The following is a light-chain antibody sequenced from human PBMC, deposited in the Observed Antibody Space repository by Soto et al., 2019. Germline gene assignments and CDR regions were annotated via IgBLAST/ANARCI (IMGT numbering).Light chain of an antibody. CDR1: QSISSW. Sequence: DIQMTQSPSTLSASVGDRATITCRARQSISSWLAWYQQKPGKARKLLIYKASSLGSGFPSRFRGSASGTEFPLTSSSVQGDDFASYYCQQYNRYYTFGQGTKVDIK. V-gene: IGKV1-5*03. J-gene: IGKJ2*01. CDR3: QQYNRYYT. CDR2: KAS.